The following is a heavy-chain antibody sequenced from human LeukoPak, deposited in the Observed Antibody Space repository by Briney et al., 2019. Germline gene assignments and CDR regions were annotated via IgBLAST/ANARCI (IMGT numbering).Heavy chain of an antibody. CDR3: ARNSHGYSSGWLQFNFDY. Sequence: ASVKVSCKASDYTFTTHGMTWVRQAPGQGLEWMGWINTYTGNTNYARNFQGRVTMTTDTSTSTAYMELRSLRSDDTAVYYCARNSHGYSSGWLQFNFDYWGQGTLVTVSS. V-gene: IGHV1-18*01. CDR1: DYTFTTHG. J-gene: IGHJ4*02. CDR2: INTYTGNT. D-gene: IGHD6-19*01.